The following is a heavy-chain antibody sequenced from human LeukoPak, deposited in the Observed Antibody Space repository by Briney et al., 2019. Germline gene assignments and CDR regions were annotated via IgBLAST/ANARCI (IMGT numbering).Heavy chain of an antibody. V-gene: IGHV1-69*04. CDR2: IIPILGIA. J-gene: IGHJ2*01. CDR3: ARDRGTHPVYFDL. D-gene: IGHD1/OR15-1a*01. Sequence: ASVKVSCKASGGTFSSYAISWVRQAPGQGLEWMGRIIPILGIANYAQKFQGRVTITADKSTSTAYMELSSLRSEDTAVYYCARDRGTHPVYFDLWGRGTLVTVSS. CDR1: GGTFSSYA.